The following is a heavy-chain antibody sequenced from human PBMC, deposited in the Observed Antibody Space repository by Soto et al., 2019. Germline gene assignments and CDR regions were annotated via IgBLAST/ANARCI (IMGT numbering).Heavy chain of an antibody. Sequence: SETLSLTCTVSGGSISGYYWGWIRQPPGKGLEWIGYIYYNGGSKYNPSLQSRVTMSVDTTKNQLSLKVRSVTAADTAVYYCARVRERLQYFDRFYHFDYWGQGALVTVSS. D-gene: IGHD3-9*01. J-gene: IGHJ4*02. CDR3: ARVRERLQYFDRFYHFDY. CDR1: GGSISGYY. CDR2: IYYNGGS. V-gene: IGHV4-59*01.